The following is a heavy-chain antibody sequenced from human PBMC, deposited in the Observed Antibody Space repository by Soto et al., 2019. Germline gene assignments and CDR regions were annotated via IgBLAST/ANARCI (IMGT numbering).Heavy chain of an antibody. J-gene: IGHJ4*02. V-gene: IGHV4-30-4*01. D-gene: IGHD1-26*01. CDR3: ARVHSGTYPFDY. CDR1: GGSISSGDYY. Sequence: QVQLQESGPGLMKPSQTLSLTCTVSGGSISSGDYYWSWIRQPPGKGLEWIGYIYYNGNTYYDPSLKSRVPISVDTSKTQFALNLRSVTAADTAVYYCARVHSGTYPFDYWGQGTLVTVSS. CDR2: IYYNGNT.